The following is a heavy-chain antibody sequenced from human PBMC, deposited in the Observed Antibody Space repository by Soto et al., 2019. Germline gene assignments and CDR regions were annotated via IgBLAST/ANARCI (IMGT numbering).Heavy chain of an antibody. CDR1: GYSFTSYW. CDR2: IYPGDSDT. Sequence: GESLKISGKGSGYSFTSYWIGWVRQMPGKGLEWMGIIYPGDSDTRYSPSFQGQVTISADKSISTAYLQWSSLRASDTAMYYCARLLPWRLLYAFDIWGQGTMVTVSS. CDR3: ARLLPWRLLYAFDI. D-gene: IGHD2-21*02. V-gene: IGHV5-51*01. J-gene: IGHJ3*02.